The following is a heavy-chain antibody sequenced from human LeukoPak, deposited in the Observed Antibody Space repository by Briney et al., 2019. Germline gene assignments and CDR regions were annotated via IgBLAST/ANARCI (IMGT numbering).Heavy chain of an antibody. D-gene: IGHD5-12*01. CDR1: GFTFSSYG. J-gene: IGHJ4*02. Sequence: GRSLRLSCAASGFTFSSYGMHWVLQAPGKGLEWVAVISYDGSNKYYADSVKGRFTISRDNAKNSLYLQMNSLRAEDTAVYYCARDHGGYDNKCFDYWGQGTLVTVSS. V-gene: IGHV3-30*03. CDR2: ISYDGSNK. CDR3: ARDHGGYDNKCFDY.